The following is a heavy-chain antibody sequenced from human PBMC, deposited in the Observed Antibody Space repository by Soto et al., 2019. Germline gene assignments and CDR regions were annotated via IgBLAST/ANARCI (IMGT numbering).Heavy chain of an antibody. Sequence: QVQLVQSGAEVKKPGASVKVSCKASGYTFITYGVSWVRQAPGQGLDWLGWISTYNGNTMYAERVQGRVTMTTDPTTNTAYTELRNLRSDDTAVYYCARGPTDYYDNSANYFLDYWGQGTLVTVSS. CDR1: GYTFITYG. D-gene: IGHD3-22*01. CDR3: ARGPTDYYDNSANYFLDY. V-gene: IGHV1-18*01. J-gene: IGHJ4*02. CDR2: ISTYNGNT.